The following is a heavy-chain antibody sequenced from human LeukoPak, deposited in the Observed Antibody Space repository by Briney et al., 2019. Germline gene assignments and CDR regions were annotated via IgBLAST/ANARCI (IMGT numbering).Heavy chain of an antibody. Sequence: GGSLRLSCAASGFTLSSYGMHWVRQAPGKGLEWVAVIWYDGSNKYYADSVKGRFTISRDNSKNTLYLQMNSLRAEDTAVYYCARDTYYYDSSGYYSDFDYWGQGTLVTVSS. J-gene: IGHJ4*02. CDR3: ARDTYYYDSSGYYSDFDY. V-gene: IGHV3-33*01. D-gene: IGHD3-22*01. CDR2: IWYDGSNK. CDR1: GFTLSSYG.